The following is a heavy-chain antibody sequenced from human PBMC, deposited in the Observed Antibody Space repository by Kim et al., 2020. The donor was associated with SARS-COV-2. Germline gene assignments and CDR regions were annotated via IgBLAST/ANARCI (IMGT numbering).Heavy chain of an antibody. D-gene: IGHD3-10*01. V-gene: IGHV4-31*02. Sequence: TYYNPSLRSRLTISVDTSKNQFSLELNSVTAADTAVYYCARDRFGEFFDYWGQGTLVTVSS. CDR2: T. J-gene: IGHJ4*02. CDR3: ARDRFGEFFDY.